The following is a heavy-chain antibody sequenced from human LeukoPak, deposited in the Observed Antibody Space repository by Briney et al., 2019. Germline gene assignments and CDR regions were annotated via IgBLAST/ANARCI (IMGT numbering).Heavy chain of an antibody. V-gene: IGHV3-11*01. J-gene: IGHJ4*02. CDR1: GYTFSDYY. Sequence: GGSLRVSCAASGYTFSDYYMSGIRQAPGKGVEGVSYISSSGSTIYYADSVKGRFTISRDNAKNSLYLQMNSLRAEGTAVYYCARDYLDQWLDTYYFDYWGQGTLVTVSS. D-gene: IGHD6-19*01. CDR3: ARDYLDQWLDTYYFDY. CDR2: ISSSGSTI.